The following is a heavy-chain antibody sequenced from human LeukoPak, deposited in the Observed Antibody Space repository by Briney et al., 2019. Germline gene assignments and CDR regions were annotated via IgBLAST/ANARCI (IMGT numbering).Heavy chain of an antibody. J-gene: IGHJ3*02. D-gene: IGHD3-10*01. Sequence: SETLSLTCSVSGASISSGSNYWGWIRQPPGKTLEWIGSIYSSGSTYYNSSLKSRVIIILDTPKNHFSLTLSSVTAADTAVYYCARSDGYGLVGIWGQGTMVTVSS. CDR2: IYSSGST. V-gene: IGHV4-39*07. CDR3: ARSDGYGLVGI. CDR1: GASISSGSNY.